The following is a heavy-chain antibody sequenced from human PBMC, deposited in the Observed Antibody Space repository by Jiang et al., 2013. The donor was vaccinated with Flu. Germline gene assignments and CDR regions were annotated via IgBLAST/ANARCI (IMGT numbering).Heavy chain of an antibody. CDR1: GYTFTSYG. CDR2: ISTYNGHT. V-gene: IGHV1-18*01. Sequence: GAEVKKPGASVKVSCKASGYTFTSYGISWVRQAPGQGLEWMGWISTYNGHTDYAQNLQGRVTMTTDTSTSTAYMELRSLRSDDTAVYYCAREPYDSRDYDYWGQGTLVTVSS. J-gene: IGHJ4*02. D-gene: IGHD3-22*01. CDR3: AREPYDSRDYDY.